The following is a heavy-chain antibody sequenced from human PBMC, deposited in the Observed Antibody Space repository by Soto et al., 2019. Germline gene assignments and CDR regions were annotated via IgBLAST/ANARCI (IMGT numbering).Heavy chain of an antibody. CDR2: INAGNGNT. CDR1: GYTFTSYA. J-gene: IGHJ4*02. V-gene: IGHV1-3*01. Sequence: QVQLVQSGAEVKKPGAPVKVSCKASGYTFTSYAMHWVRQAPGQRLEWMGWINAGNGNTKYSQKFQGRFTITRDTSESTAYMELSSLRSEDTAVYYCARDLGGWPDYWGQGTLVTVSS. CDR3: ARDLGGWPDY. D-gene: IGHD2-15*01.